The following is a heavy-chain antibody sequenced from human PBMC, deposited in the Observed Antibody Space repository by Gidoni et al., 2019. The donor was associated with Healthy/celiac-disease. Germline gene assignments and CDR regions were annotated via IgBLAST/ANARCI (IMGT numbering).Heavy chain of an antibody. D-gene: IGHD3-16*01. CDR1: GFTFSSSA. J-gene: IGHJ3*02. CDR3: AKTFEGAIRAFDI. CDR2: ISGSGGST. V-gene: IGHV3-23*01. Sequence: EVQLLESGGGVVQPGGSLRPSCAASGFTFSSSAMSWVRQVPGKGLGWVSAISGSGGSTYYADSVKGRFTISRDNSKNTLYLQMNSLRAEDTAVYYCAKTFEGAIRAFDIWGQGTMVTVSS.